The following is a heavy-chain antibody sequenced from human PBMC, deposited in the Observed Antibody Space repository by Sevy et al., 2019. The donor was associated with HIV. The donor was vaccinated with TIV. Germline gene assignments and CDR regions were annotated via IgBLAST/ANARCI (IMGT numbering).Heavy chain of an antibody. Sequence: GESLKISCAASGFTFSNAWMSWVRQAPGKGLEWVGRIKSKTDGGTTDYAAPVKGRFTISRDDSKNTPYLQMNSLKTEDTAVYYCTTLLRYFDWLPFDDAFDIWGQGTMVTVSS. D-gene: IGHD3-9*01. J-gene: IGHJ3*02. CDR1: GFTFSNAW. V-gene: IGHV3-15*01. CDR2: IKSKTDGGTT. CDR3: TTLLRYFDWLPFDDAFDI.